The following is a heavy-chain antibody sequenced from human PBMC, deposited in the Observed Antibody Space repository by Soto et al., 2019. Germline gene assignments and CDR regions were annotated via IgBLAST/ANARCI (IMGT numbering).Heavy chain of an antibody. J-gene: IGHJ6*02. D-gene: IGHD1-26*01. CDR3: ARQGSWPYYYYGLDV. Sequence: QVQLVQSGPEVRKPGVSMKVSCEASGYTFTTSGISWVRQVPGQGLEWMGWISTYNGDTNSAQNFQGRVLMTADTSTGTAYMELMSLKSDDTAVYYCARQGSWPYYYYGLDVWGQGTIVTVSS. CDR2: ISTYNGDT. V-gene: IGHV1-18*01. CDR1: GYTFTTSG.